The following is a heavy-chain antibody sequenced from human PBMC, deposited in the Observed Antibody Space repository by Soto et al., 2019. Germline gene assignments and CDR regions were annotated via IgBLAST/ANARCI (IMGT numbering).Heavy chain of an antibody. J-gene: IGHJ6*02. V-gene: IGHV3-49*03. CDR1: GFTFCDYA. Sequence: GGSLRLSCTASGFTFCDYAMSWFRQAPGKGREWVGFIRSKAYGGTTEYAASVKGRSTISRDDSKSIAYLQMNSLKTEDTAVYYCTCRYCIGFSCDIYHYYRLAFSGQGTTVTVSS. CDR2: IRSKAYGGTT. CDR3: TCRYCIGFSCDIYHYYRLAF. D-gene: IGHD2-15*01.